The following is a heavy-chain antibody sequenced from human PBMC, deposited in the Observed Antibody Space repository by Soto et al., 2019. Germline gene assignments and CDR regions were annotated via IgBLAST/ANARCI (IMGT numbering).Heavy chain of an antibody. V-gene: IGHV4-4*07. Sequence: SETLSLTCTVSGGSISNYYWTWIRQPAGKGLEWIGSIYTSGSTNYNPSLKSLVTLSVDTSKNQFSLKLRSVTAADTALYYCARQTTYSSSWFDXWGHGTLVTVSX. CDR1: GGSISNYY. J-gene: IGHJ5*01. D-gene: IGHD2-2*01. CDR2: IYTSGST. CDR3: ARQTTYSSSWFDX.